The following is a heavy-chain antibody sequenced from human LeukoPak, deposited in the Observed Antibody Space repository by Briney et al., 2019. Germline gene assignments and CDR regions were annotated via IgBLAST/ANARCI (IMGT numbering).Heavy chain of an antibody. CDR2: IYYSGST. J-gene: IGHJ4*02. D-gene: IGHD3-10*01. Sequence: SETLSLTCTVSNDSISSGDYYWGWIRQPPGKGLEWIGYIYYSGSTYYNPSLKSRVTISVDTSKNQFSLKLSSVTAADTAVYYCARSSVTATYFDYWGQGTLVTVSS. CDR1: NDSISSGDYY. V-gene: IGHV4-30-4*01. CDR3: ARSSVTATYFDY.